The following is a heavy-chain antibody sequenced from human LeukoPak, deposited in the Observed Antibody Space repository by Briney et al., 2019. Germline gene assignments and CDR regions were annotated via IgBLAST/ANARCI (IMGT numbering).Heavy chain of an antibody. Sequence: RTSETLSLTCTVSGGSISSGGYYWSWIRQHPGKGLEWIGYIYYSGSTYYNPSLKSRVTISVDTSKNQFSLKLSSVTAADTAVYYCARSYAEGGGNPIFDYWGQGTLVTVSS. V-gene: IGHV4-31*03. J-gene: IGHJ4*02. CDR1: GGSISSGGYY. D-gene: IGHD2-15*01. CDR2: IYYSGST. CDR3: ARSYAEGGGNPIFDY.